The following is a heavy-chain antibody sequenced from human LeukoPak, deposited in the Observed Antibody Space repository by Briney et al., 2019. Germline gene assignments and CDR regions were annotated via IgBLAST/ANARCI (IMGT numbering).Heavy chain of an antibody. J-gene: IGHJ3*02. D-gene: IGHD6-13*01. V-gene: IGHV3-23*01. CDR1: GFTFSNYA. CDR3: AKIGHPADYSSGWYREFDI. Sequence: GGSLRLSCAASGFTFSNYAMSWVRQAPGKGLEWVSAISGSGSGGNTYYADSVKGRLTISRDNSKNTLYLQMNSLRAEDTAVYYCAKIGHPADYSSGWYREFDIWGQGTMVTVSS. CDR2: ISGSGSGGNT.